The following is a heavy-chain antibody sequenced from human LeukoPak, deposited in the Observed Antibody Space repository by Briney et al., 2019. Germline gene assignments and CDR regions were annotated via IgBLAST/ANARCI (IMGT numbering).Heavy chain of an antibody. D-gene: IGHD6-19*01. CDR2: VSTYNGNT. CDR3: ARYTSGWEVLDI. Sequence: AAVKVPCKASGYSFINCDFIWVRQAPGQGLEWMGWVSTYNGNTNYAPKLQGRGTMITDTSSRTAYIELRRRRSDDTAADYCARYTSGWEVLDIWGEGTIVTLSS. V-gene: IGHV1-18*01. CDR1: GYSFINCD. J-gene: IGHJ3*02.